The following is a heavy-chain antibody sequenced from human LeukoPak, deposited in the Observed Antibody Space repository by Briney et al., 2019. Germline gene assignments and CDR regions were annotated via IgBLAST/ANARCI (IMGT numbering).Heavy chain of an antibody. D-gene: IGHD3-22*01. V-gene: IGHV4-34*01. CDR2: INHSGST. CDR1: GGSFSGYY. J-gene: IGHJ5*02. CDR3: ARGSLPSYYDSSGYLDWFDP. Sequence: PSETLSLTCAVYGGSFSGYYWSWIRQPPRKGLEWIGEINHSGSTNYNPSPKSRVTISVDTSKNQFSLKLSSVTAADTAVYYCARGSLPSYYDSSGYLDWFDPWGQGTLVTVSS.